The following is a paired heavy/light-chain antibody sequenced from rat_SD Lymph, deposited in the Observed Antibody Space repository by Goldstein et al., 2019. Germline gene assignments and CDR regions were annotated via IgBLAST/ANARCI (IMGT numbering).Heavy chain of an antibody. Sequence: QVTLKESGPGILQPSQTLSLTCSFSGFSLSTSGICVSWIRQPSGKGLEWLATICWEDSKGYNPSLKNRLTISKDTSNNQAFLKITSVDTADTAIYYCARRALVGNFDYWGQGVMVTVSS. CDR3: ARRALVGNFDY. CDR2: ICWEDSK. D-gene: IGHD1-1*01. CDR1: GFSLSTSGIC. J-gene: IGHJ2*01. V-gene: IGHV8-17*01.
Light chain of an antibody. CDR2: LVS. Sequence: DVVLTQTPPTLLATIGQSVSISCRSSQSLLHSNGNTYLNWLLQRTGQSPQPLIYLVSKLESGVPNRFSGSGSGTDFTLKISGVEAEDLGVYYCMQFTHYPLTFGSGTKLEIK. J-gene: IGKJ5*01. CDR1: QSLLHSNGNTY. CDR3: MQFTHYPLT. V-gene: IGKV2S20*01.